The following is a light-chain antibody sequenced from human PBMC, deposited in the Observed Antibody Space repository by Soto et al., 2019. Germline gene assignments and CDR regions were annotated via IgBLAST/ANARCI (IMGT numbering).Light chain of an antibody. Sequence: EIVLTQSPGTLSLSPGERATLSCRASQSVSGGNSLAWYQHKPGQAPRLLIYGASNRATGTPDKFSGSGSGTDFTLTISRLEPEDFAVYYCKQYGSSRDTFGQGTKLEIK. V-gene: IGKV3-20*01. CDR2: GAS. J-gene: IGKJ2*01. CDR3: KQYGSSRDT. CDR1: QSVSGGNS.